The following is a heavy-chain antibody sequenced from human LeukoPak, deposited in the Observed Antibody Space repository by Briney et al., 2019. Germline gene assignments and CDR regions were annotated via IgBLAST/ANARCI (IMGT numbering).Heavy chain of an antibody. CDR1: GFTFSNAW. V-gene: IGHV4-39*02. D-gene: IGHD3-10*01. J-gene: IGHJ4*02. Sequence: PGGSLRLSCAASGFTFSNAWMSWVRQSPGKGLEWIATISYSATTYYNPSLKSRVTISVDTSKNHFSLKLNSVTAADTAVYYCAANSADDYTLGSSYKVWGQGTLVTVSS. CDR3: AANSADDYTLGSSYKV. CDR2: ISYSATT.